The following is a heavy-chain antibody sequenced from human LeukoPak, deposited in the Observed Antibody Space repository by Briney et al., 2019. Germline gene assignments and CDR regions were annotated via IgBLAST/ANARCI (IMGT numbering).Heavy chain of an antibody. Sequence: PSETLSLTCAVYGESFSDNYWTWIRQPPGKGLEWIGEINHGGSTKYNPSLKSRVTISLDTSKSQLSLKLNSLSAADTAVYYCVSLKYGDYRSALQHWGQGTLVTVSS. D-gene: IGHD4-17*01. CDR3: VSLKYGDYRSALQH. CDR1: GESFSDNY. V-gene: IGHV4-34*01. J-gene: IGHJ1*01. CDR2: INHGGST.